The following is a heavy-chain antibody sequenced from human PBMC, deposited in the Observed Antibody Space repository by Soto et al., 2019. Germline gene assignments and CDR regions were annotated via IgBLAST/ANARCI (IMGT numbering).Heavy chain of an antibody. Sequence: GWSLRLSCAASGFTFSSYAMSWVRQAPGKGLEWVSAISGSGGSTYYADSVKGRFTISRDNSKNTLYLQMNSLRAEDTAVYYCAKGGLLVGATDYWGQGTLVTVSS. D-gene: IGHD1-26*01. CDR2: ISGSGGST. CDR1: GFTFSSYA. V-gene: IGHV3-23*01. J-gene: IGHJ4*02. CDR3: AKGGLLVGATDY.